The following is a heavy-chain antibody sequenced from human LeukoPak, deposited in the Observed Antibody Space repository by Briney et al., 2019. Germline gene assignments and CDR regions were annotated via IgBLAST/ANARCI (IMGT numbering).Heavy chain of an antibody. J-gene: IGHJ4*02. Sequence: GGSLRLSCAASGFTFSSYSMNWVRQAPGKGLEWVSSISSSSSYIYYADSVKGRFTISRDNAKNSLYLQMNSLRAEDTAVYYCAREGIAVAGDFDYWGQGTLVTVSS. CDR3: AREGIAVAGDFDY. CDR1: GFTFSSYS. V-gene: IGHV3-21*01. CDR2: ISSSSSYI. D-gene: IGHD6-19*01.